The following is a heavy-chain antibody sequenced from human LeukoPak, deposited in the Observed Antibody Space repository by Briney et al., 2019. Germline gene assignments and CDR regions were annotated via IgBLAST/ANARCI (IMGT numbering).Heavy chain of an antibody. CDR1: GGSFSGYY. Sequence: SETLSLTCAVYGGSFSGYYWSWIRQPPGKGLEWIGEINHSGSTNYNPSLKSRVTISVDTSKNQFSPKLSSVTAADTAVYYCARGLDGDVFDYWGQGTLVTVSS. V-gene: IGHV4-34*01. CDR2: INHSGST. J-gene: IGHJ4*02. CDR3: ARGLDGDVFDY. D-gene: IGHD4-17*01.